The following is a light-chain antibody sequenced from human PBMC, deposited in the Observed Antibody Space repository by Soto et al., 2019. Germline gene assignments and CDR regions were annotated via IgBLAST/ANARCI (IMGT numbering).Light chain of an antibody. V-gene: IGKV1-13*02. CDR1: QGINSA. CDR3: QHYNGYPLA. J-gene: IGKJ4*01. CDR2: YAS. Sequence: AIQLTQSPSSLSASVGDRVTITCRASQGINSALAWYQQKPGKSPKVLIYYASNLESGVPSRFSGSGSGTDFTLTINSLQHEDFAAYYCQHYNGYPLAFGGGTKVEIK.